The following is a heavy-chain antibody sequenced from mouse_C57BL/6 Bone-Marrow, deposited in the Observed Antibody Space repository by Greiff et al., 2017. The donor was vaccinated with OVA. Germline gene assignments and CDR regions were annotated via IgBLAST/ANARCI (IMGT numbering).Heavy chain of an antibody. CDR2: ISDGGSYT. Sequence: EVQRVESGGGLVKPGGSLKLSCAASGFTFSSYAMSWVRQTPEKRLEWVATISDGGSYTYYPDNVKGRFTISRDNAKNNLYLQMSHLKSEDTAMYYCARVDYGYDEAYWGQGTLVTVSA. CDR1: GFTFSSYA. CDR3: ARVDYGYDEAY. D-gene: IGHD2-2*01. J-gene: IGHJ3*01. V-gene: IGHV5-4*01.